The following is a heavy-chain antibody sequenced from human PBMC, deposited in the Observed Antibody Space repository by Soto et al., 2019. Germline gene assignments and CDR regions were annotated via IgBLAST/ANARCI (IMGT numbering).Heavy chain of an antibody. CDR1: GFTFSSYG. D-gene: IGHD2-2*01. CDR2: ISYDGSNK. J-gene: IGHJ6*02. V-gene: IGHV3-30*18. CDR3: AKAPPHQRPYYYYSMDV. Sequence: QVQLVESGGGVVQPGRSLRLSCAASGFTFSSYGMHWVRQAPGKGLEWVAVISYDGSNKYYADSVKGRFTISRDNSKNTLYLQMNSLRPEDPAVYSCAKAPPHQRPYYYYSMDVWGHGTTVTVSS.